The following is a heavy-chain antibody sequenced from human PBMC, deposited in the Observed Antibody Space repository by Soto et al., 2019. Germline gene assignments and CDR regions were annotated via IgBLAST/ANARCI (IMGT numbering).Heavy chain of an antibody. CDR1: EVTFSSYG. CDR3: AKDVAAHFDY. J-gene: IGHJ4*02. CDR2: ISYDGSNK. Sequence: PGGSLRLSCAASEVTFSSYGMHLVRQAPGKGLEWVAVISYDGSNKYYADSVKGRFTISRDNSKNTLYLQMNSLRAEDTAVYYCAKDVAAHFDYWGQGNLVTVSP. V-gene: IGHV3-30*18. D-gene: IGHD6-25*01.